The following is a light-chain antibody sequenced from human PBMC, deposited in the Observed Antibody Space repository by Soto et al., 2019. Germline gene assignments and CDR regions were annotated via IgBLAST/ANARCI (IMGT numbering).Light chain of an antibody. J-gene: IGKJ4*01. CDR3: QQYDNLSLT. V-gene: IGKV1-33*01. Sequence: DIQMTQSPSSLSASVGDRVTITCQASQDISNYLNWYQQKPGKAPKLLIYDASNLETGVPSRFSGSGSGTDFTFTISSRQAEDIATYYCQQYDNLSLTFGGGTNEEIK. CDR2: DAS. CDR1: QDISNY.